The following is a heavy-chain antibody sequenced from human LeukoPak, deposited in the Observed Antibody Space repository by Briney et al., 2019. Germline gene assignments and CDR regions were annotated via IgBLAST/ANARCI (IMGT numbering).Heavy chain of an antibody. CDR2: IGAAGDT. Sequence: GGSLRLSCAASEFTFSSFNMHWVRQATGKGLEWVSGIGAAGDTYYADSVKGRFTISRENAKNSLYLQMNSLRAGDTAIYYCARLTGSGWNYFDHWGQGTLVTVSS. D-gene: IGHD6-19*01. J-gene: IGHJ4*02. V-gene: IGHV3-13*01. CDR3: ARLTGSGWNYFDH. CDR1: EFTFSSFN.